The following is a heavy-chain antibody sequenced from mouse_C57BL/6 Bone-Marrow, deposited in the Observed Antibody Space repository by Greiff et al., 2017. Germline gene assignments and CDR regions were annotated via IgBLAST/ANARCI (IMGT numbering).Heavy chain of an antibody. CDR2: IYPGSGST. J-gene: IGHJ2*01. D-gene: IGHD2-4*01. CDR3: ARRLITTRIFDY. V-gene: IGHV1-55*01. CDR1: GYTFTSYW. Sequence: QVQLQQPGAELVKPGASVKMSCKASGYTFTSYWITWVKQRPGQGLEWIGAIYPGSGSTNYNEKFESKATLTVDTSSSTAYMQLSSLTSEDSAVDYCARRLITTRIFDYWGQGTTLTVSS.